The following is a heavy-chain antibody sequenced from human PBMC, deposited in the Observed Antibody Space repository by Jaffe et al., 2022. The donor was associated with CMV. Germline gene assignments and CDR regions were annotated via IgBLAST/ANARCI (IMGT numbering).Heavy chain of an antibody. J-gene: IGHJ6*02. D-gene: IGHD6-19*01. CDR1: GFTFSDYY. CDR3: ARPLLIAVAGRFYYYYYGMDV. CDR2: ISSSGSTI. Sequence: QVQLVESGGGLVKPGGSLRLSCAASGFTFSDYYMSWIRQAPGKGLEWVSYISSSGSTIYYADSVKGRFTISRDNAKNSLYLQMNSLRAEDTAVYYCARPLLIAVAGRFYYYYYGMDVWGQGTTVTVSS. V-gene: IGHV3-11*01.